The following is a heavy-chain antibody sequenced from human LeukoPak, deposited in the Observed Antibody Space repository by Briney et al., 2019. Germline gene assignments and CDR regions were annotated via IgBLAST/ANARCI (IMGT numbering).Heavy chain of an antibody. CDR1: GFTFSSYS. D-gene: IGHD3-10*01. J-gene: IGHJ4*02. Sequence: PGGSLRLSCAASGFTFSSYSMNWVRQAPGKGLEWVSRITDSGGDTYYADSVKGRFTISRDNSKNTLYLQMNSLRAEDTAVYYCAKGSRGSGTYYIDYWGQGTLVTVSS. CDR3: AKGSRGSGTYYIDY. V-gene: IGHV3-23*01. CDR2: ITDSGGDT.